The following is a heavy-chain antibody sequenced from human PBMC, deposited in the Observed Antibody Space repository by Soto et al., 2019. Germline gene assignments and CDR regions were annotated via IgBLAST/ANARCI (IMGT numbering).Heavy chain of an antibody. J-gene: IGHJ4*02. CDR1: GYTFTSYA. CDR2: INAGNGNT. CDR3: ARGDGYYYFDY. Sequence: ASVKVSCKASGYTFTSYAMHWVRQAPGQRLEWMGRINAGNGNTKYSQKFQGRVTITRDTSASTAYMELSSLRSEDTAVYYCARGDGYYYFDYWGQGTLVTVSS. V-gene: IGHV1-3*01. D-gene: IGHD3-22*01.